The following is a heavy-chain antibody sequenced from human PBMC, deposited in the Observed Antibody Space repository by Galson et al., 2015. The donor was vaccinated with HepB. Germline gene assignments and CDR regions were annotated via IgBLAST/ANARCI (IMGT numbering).Heavy chain of an antibody. V-gene: IGHV2-5*02. D-gene: IGHD1-26*01. CDR1: GFSLSTSGVG. Sequence: PALVKPTQTLTLTCTFSGFSLSTSGVGVGWIRQPPGKALEWLALIYWDDDKRYSPSLKSRLTITKDTSKNQAVLTMTNMDPVDTATYYCAHSFTVGATDWFDPWGQGTLVTVSS. CDR2: IYWDDDK. J-gene: IGHJ5*02. CDR3: AHSFTVGATDWFDP.